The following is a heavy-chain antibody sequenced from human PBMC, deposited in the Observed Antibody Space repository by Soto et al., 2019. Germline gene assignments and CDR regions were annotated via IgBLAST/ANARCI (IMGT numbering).Heavy chain of an antibody. Sequence: PGGSLRLSCAASGFTFSSYGMHWVRQAPGKGLEWVALISYDGSNKYYADSVKGRFTISRDNSKNTLYLQMNSLRAEDTAVYYCAKDHYQWELLGYFGYWGHGALVTVSS. CDR2: ISYDGSNK. CDR1: GFTFSSYG. V-gene: IGHV3-30*18. D-gene: IGHD1-26*01. J-gene: IGHJ4*01. CDR3: AKDHYQWELLGYFGY.